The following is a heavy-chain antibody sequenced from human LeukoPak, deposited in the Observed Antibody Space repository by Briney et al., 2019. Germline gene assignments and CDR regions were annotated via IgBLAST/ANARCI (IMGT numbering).Heavy chain of an antibody. D-gene: IGHD6-19*01. J-gene: IGHJ4*02. V-gene: IGHV4-4*07. CDR3: ARDIAVAGTNLDYFDY. Sequence: SETLSLTCTVSGGSISSYYWSWIRPPAGKGLEWIGRIYTSGSTNYNPSLKSRVTMSVDTSKNQFSLKLSSVTAADTAVYYCARDIAVAGTNLDYFDYWGQGTLVTVSS. CDR1: GGSISSYY. CDR2: IYTSGST.